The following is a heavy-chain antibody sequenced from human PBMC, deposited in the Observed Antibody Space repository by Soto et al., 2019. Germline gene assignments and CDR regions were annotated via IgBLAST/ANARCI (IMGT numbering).Heavy chain of an antibody. Sequence: QAQLEQSGPEVKRPGASLKVSCKASAYTFTSYHISWVRQAPGQGLEWIGWINAFDDDTNYSQKSQDRVTMTAHISTDTAYLDLRSLGSDDTAIYYCARNLYGRAFDIWGQGTMVTVSS. J-gene: IGHJ3*02. D-gene: IGHD2-8*01. V-gene: IGHV1-18*04. CDR2: INAFDDDT. CDR1: AYTFTSYH. CDR3: ARNLYGRAFDI.